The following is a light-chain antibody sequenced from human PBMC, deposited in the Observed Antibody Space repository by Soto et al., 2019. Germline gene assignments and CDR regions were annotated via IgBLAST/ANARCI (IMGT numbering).Light chain of an antibody. CDR3: QQYATSPT. CDR2: GAS. Sequence: EIVLTQSPGTLSLSPGERATLSCRASQSVDSNSLAWYQHKPGQAPRLLIYGASSRAPGISDRYSGRGSGTDFTLTINRLEPEDFVVYYCQQYATSPTFGGGTRLEIK. J-gene: IGKJ4*01. CDR1: QSVDSNS. V-gene: IGKV3-20*01.